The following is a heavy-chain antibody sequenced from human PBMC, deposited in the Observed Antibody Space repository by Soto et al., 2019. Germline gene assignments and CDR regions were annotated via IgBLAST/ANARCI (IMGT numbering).Heavy chain of an antibody. J-gene: IGHJ4*02. CDR3: ARDSGYYPY. D-gene: IGHD2-15*01. CDR1: GFTFGSYW. V-gene: IGHV3-7*01. CDR2: IKWDASEK. Sequence: PGGSLRLSCAVSGFTFGSYWMSWVRQAPGKGLEWLATIKWDASEKKYVDSVKGRFTMSRDNAKNSLYLQMDSLRAEDTAVYYCARDSGYYPYWGQGTLVTVSS.